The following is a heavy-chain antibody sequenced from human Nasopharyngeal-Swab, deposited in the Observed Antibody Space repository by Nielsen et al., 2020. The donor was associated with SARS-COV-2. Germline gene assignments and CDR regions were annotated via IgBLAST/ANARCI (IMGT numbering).Heavy chain of an antibody. CDR3: AKDDRRSQWLVDYYYGMDV. Sequence: GESLKISCAASGFTFSSYAMSWVRQAPGKGLEWVSAISGSGGSTYYADSVKGRFTISRDNSKNTLYLQMNSLRVEDTAVYYCAKDDRRSQWLVDYYYGMDVWGQGTTVTVSS. CDR2: ISGSGGST. CDR1: GFTFSSYA. V-gene: IGHV3-23*01. D-gene: IGHD6-19*01. J-gene: IGHJ6*02.